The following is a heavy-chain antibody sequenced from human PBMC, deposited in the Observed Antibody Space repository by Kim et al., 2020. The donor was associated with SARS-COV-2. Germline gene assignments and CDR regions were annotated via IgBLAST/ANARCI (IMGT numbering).Heavy chain of an antibody. V-gene: IGHV5-51*01. D-gene: IGHD1-26*01. Sequence: GESLKISCQGSGYSFTTFWIGWVRQMPGKGLEWVGIIYPGDSDTRYSPSFQGQVTISADKSISTAYLQWSSLKASDTAMYYCARQIGGELPLPDSWGQGTLVTVSS. CDR3: ARQIGGELPLPDS. J-gene: IGHJ4*02. CDR1: GYSFTTFW. CDR2: IYPGDSDT.